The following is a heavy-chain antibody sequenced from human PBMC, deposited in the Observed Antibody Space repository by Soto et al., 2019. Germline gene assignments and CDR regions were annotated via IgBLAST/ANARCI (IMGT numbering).Heavy chain of an antibody. CDR2: ISGSGGST. V-gene: IGHV3-23*01. Sequence: GGSLRLSCAASGFTFSSYAMSWVRQAPGKGLEWVSAISGSGGSTYYADSVKGRFTISRDNSKNTLYLQMNSLRAEDTAVYYCVGFLEWLARHNWFDPWGQGTLVTVSS. CDR3: VGFLEWLARHNWFDP. J-gene: IGHJ5*02. CDR1: GFTFSSYA. D-gene: IGHD3-3*01.